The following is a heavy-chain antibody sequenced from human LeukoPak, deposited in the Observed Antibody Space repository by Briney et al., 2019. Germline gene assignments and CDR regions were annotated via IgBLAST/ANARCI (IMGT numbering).Heavy chain of an antibody. CDR2: IKQDGSDK. D-gene: IGHD3-22*01. CDR1: GFTFSSYW. J-gene: IGHJ4*02. V-gene: IGHV3-7*01. Sequence: GGSLRLSCVASGFTFSSYWMSWVRQAPGKVLEWVANIKQDGSDKYYVHSVKGRFTISRDNAKNSLYLQMDSLRAEDTAVYYCARDHYYDSSGYYLLPDYWGQGTLVTVSS. CDR3: ARDHYYDSSGYYLLPDY.